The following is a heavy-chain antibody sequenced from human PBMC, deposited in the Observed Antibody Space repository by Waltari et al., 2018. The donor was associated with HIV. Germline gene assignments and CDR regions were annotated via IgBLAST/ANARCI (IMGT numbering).Heavy chain of an antibody. CDR3: ARGGSVATREANWFDP. D-gene: IGHD1-1*01. CDR1: GFSFTQSW. V-gene: IGHV5-51*01. CDR2: IYPDDSNT. Sequence: EVQLVQSGAEVKKPGESLKISCMGSGFSFTQSWIGWVRQIPGKGLEWMGIIYPDDSNTRYSPSFQGQVTISADKSISSAYLQWSRLKASDTAMYYCARGGSVATREANWFDPWGQGTLVTVSS. J-gene: IGHJ5*02.